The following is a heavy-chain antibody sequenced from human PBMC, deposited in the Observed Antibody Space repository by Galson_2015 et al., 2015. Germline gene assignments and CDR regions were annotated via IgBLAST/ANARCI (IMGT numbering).Heavy chain of an antibody. V-gene: IGHV4-34*01. CDR3: ARWEVTTVTKYHY. CDR2: INHSGSS. J-gene: IGHJ4*02. Sequence: ETLSLPCAVYGGSFSGYYWNWIRQPPGKGLEWIGEINHSGSSNYNPSLKSRVTISVDTSNNQFSLKLNSVTAADTAVYYCARWEVTTVTKYHYWGQGTLVTVSS. CDR1: GGSFSGYY. D-gene: IGHD4-17*01.